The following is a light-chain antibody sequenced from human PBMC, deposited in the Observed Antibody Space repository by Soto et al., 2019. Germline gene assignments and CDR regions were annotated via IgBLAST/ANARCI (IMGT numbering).Light chain of an antibody. CDR2: EVR. J-gene: IGLJ3*02. V-gene: IGLV2-14*01. CDR1: NSDVGSYNL. Sequence: QSALTQPASVSGSPGQSITIACTGTNSDVGSYNLVSWYQQRPGEAPKLIISEVRNRPSGISYRFTGSKAGNTSSLTIAGRQAEDEADYYCSSYTTTSTLVFGGGTKLTVL. CDR3: SSYTTTSTLV.